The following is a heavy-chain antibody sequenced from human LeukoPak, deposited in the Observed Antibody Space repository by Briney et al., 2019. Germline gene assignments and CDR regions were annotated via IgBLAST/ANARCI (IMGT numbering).Heavy chain of an antibody. CDR1: GGSISSYY. CDR3: ARALGLKYIDY. V-gene: IGHV4-4*07. J-gene: IGHJ4*01. D-gene: IGHD2/OR15-2a*01. Sequence: KPSETPSLTCTVSGGSISSYYGIWIGQPAGEALEWIGRIYTSGSTNYNPSLKSRVTISLDTSKKHSSLKPSSVTADDTAVSYCARALGLKYIDYRGPGTLV. CDR2: IYTSGST.